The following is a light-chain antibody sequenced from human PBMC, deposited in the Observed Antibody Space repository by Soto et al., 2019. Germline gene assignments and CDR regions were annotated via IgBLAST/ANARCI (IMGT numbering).Light chain of an antibody. V-gene: IGLV2-14*01. CDR1: SSDIGGYNY. J-gene: IGLJ2*01. CDR2: EVS. Sequence: QSVLTQPASVSGSPGQSITISCTGTSSDIGGYNYVSWYQQHPGKAPKVMIYEVSNRPSGVSNRFSGSKSGNMASLTISGLQAEDEADYYCSSYTSISIGVFGGGTQLTVL. CDR3: SSYTSISIGV.